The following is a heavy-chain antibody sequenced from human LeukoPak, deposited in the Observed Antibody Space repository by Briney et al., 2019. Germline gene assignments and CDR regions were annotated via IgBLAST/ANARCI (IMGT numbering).Heavy chain of an antibody. V-gene: IGHV1-2*02. D-gene: IGHD3/OR15-3a*01. CDR1: GYTFTDYY. CDR2: INPNRGVT. CDR3: ARDPRTAYPWEVDRARTLGHYYFDY. J-gene: IGHJ4*02. Sequence: GASVKVSCKASGYTFTDYYMYWVRQAPGQGLEWMGWINPNRGVTNYAQKFQGRVTMTRDTSINTVYMELTRLRSDDTALYFCARDPRTAYPWEVDRARTLGHYYFDYWGQGTLVTVSS.